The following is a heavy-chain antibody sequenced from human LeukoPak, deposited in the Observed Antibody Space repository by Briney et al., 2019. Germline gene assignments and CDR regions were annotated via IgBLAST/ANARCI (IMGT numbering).Heavy chain of an antibody. D-gene: IGHD3-3*01. CDR1: GFSFSNYG. V-gene: IGHV3-30*02. J-gene: IGHJ4*02. Sequence: TGGSLRPSCAASGFSFSNYGMHWVRQAPGKGLQWMAFTRFDGSSEHYADSVKGRFTISRDNSKNTLYLQLNSLRLEDTAFYFCAKDSIPKSSFWSGYLGDPDYWGQGTLVTVSS. CDR3: AKDSIPKSSFWSGYLGDPDY. CDR2: TRFDGSSE.